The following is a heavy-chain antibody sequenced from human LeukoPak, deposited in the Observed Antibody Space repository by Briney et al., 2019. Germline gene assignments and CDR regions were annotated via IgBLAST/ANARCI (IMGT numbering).Heavy chain of an antibody. D-gene: IGHD6-19*01. CDR1: GGSISSSSYY. V-gene: IGHV4-39*02. J-gene: IGHJ6*03. Sequence: SETLSLTCTVSGGSISSSSYYWGWIRQPPGKGLEWIGSIYYSGSTYYNPSLKSRVTISVDTSKNQFSLKLSSVTAADTVVYYCAREVSRVAGTGYTYYMDVWGKGTTVTVSS. CDR2: IYYSGST. CDR3: AREVSRVAGTGYTYYMDV.